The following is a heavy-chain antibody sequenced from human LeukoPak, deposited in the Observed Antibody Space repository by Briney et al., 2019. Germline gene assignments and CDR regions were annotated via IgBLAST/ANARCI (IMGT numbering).Heavy chain of an antibody. CDR2: IYYSGST. J-gene: IGHJ4*02. CDR3: ARLWSGEFLFDY. CDR1: GGSISSSSNY. Sequence: SETLSLTCTVSGGSISSSSNYWGWIRQPPGKGLEWIGRIYYSGSTYYNPSLKSRVTISVDTSKNQFSLKLSSVTAADTAVYYCARLWSGEFLFDYWGQGTLVTVSS. D-gene: IGHD3-10*01. V-gene: IGHV4-39*01.